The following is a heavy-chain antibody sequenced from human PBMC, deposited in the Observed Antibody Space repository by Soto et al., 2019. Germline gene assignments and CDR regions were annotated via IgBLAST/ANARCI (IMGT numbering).Heavy chain of an antibody. CDR1: GGSMSSYY. Sequence: SETLSLTCTVSGGSMSSYYWSWIRQPPGKGLEWIGYIYYSGSTNYNPSLKSRVTMSVDTPKNQFSLKMSSVTAADTAVYYCARRGYGPGFPYYYGMDVWGQGTTVT. D-gene: IGHD3-10*01. CDR2: IYYSGST. CDR3: ARRGYGPGFPYYYGMDV. V-gene: IGHV4-59*01. J-gene: IGHJ6*02.